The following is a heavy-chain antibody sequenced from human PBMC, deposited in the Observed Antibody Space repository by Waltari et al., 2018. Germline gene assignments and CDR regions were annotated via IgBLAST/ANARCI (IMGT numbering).Heavy chain of an antibody. CDR1: GFTFSSYA. CDR2: IYSGGST. CDR3: ANHPLLGEYFQH. D-gene: IGHD2-15*01. V-gene: IGHV3-23*03. Sequence: EVQLLESGGGLVQPGGSLRLSCAASGFTFSSYAMSWVRQAPGKGLEWVSVIYSGGSTYYADSEKGRFTISRDNSKNTLYLQMNSLRAEDTAVYYCANHPLLGEYFQHWGQGTLVTVSS. J-gene: IGHJ1*01.